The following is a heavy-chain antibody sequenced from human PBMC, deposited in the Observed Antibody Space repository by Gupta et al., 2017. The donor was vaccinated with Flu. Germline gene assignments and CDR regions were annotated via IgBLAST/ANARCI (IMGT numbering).Heavy chain of an antibody. D-gene: IGHD3-22*01. V-gene: IGHV3-21*01. J-gene: IGHJ4*02. CDR2: ISSSSSYI. CDR3: AREGDYYDSSGYSRTLDY. Sequence: KGLEWVSSISSSSSYIYYADSVKGRFTISRDNAKNSLYLQMNSLRAEDTAVYYCAREGDYYDSSGYSRTLDYWGQGTLVTVSS.